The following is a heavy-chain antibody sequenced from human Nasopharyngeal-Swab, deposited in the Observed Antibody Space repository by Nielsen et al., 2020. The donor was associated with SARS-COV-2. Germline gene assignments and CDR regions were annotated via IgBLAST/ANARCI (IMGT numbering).Heavy chain of an antibody. CDR1: GFTFSTYT. CDR3: DGDYDFANPTWVAS. Sequence: GGSLRLSCAASGFTFSTYTMTWVRQAPGKGLEWVSSISSSGQLTYYADSVRGRFTISRDNSKDTLYLQMTSLRVDDTAVFYCDGDYDFANPTWVASWGQGTLVTVSS. D-gene: IGHD3-3*01. J-gene: IGHJ4*02. V-gene: IGHV3-23*01. CDR2: ISSSGQLT.